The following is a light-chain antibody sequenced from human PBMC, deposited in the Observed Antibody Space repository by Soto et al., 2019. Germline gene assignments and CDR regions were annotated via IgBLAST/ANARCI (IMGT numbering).Light chain of an antibody. J-gene: IGKJ1*01. CDR2: GHS. CDR3: QQYGTSPPT. Sequence: EIVLTQSPGTLSLSPGERANLSCRTSQSVGSSYLAWYQQKPGQAPRLVVYGHSSRATGITDRFSGSGSGTDFTLTINRLEPEDFAVYYCQQYGTSPPTFGQGTKVEIK. CDR1: QSVGSSY. V-gene: IGKV3-20*01.